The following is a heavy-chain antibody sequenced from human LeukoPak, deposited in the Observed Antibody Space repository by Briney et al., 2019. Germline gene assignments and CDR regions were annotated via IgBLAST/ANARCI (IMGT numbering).Heavy chain of an antibody. J-gene: IGHJ5*02. V-gene: IGHV1-46*01. CDR1: GFTFSTYY. D-gene: IGHD2-2*01. Sequence: GASVKVSCKASGFTFSTYYMHWVRQAPGQGLEWMGIVSPSGGSTRYAQKFQGRLTMTRDTSTSTVYMELGSLRSDDTAMYYCARDRSCSSTSCYCDWFDPWGQGTQVIVSS. CDR3: ARDRSCSSTSCYCDWFDP. CDR2: VSPSGGST.